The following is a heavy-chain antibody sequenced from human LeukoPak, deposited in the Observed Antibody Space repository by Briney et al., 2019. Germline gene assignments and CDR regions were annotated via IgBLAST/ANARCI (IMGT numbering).Heavy chain of an antibody. CDR2: VSSDGSID. CDR3: AREGMGTTFSAWFEP. V-gene: IGHV3-30*03. J-gene: IGHJ5*02. CDR1: GFTFSSYG. D-gene: IGHD1-7*01. Sequence: GGSLRLSCAASGFTFSSYGMHWVRQAPGKGLEWVAVVSSDGSIDYYADSLRGRFTVSRDNSKNTMFLQFNTLRPEDTAVYYCAREGMGTTFSAWFEPWGQGTLVTVSS.